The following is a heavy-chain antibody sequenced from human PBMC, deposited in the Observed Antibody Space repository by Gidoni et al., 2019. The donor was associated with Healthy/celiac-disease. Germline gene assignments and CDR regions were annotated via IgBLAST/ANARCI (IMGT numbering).Heavy chain of an antibody. Sequence: EVQLVESGGGLVQPGGSLRLSCAASGFTFSSYEMNWVRQAPGKGLEWVSYISSSGSTIYYADSVKGRFTISRDNAKNSLYLQMNSLRAEDTAVYYCARDRGSIAAAGSYFDYWGQGTLVTVSS. CDR3: ARDRGSIAAAGSYFDY. V-gene: IGHV3-48*03. D-gene: IGHD6-13*01. CDR1: GFTFSSYE. J-gene: IGHJ4*02. CDR2: ISSSGSTI.